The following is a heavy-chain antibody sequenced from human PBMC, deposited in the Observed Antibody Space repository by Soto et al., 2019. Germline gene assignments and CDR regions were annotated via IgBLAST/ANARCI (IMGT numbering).Heavy chain of an antibody. J-gene: IGHJ4*02. CDR2: INAGNGNT. D-gene: IGHD3-22*01. CDR1: GYAFTSYA. Sequence: ASVKVSCKASGYAFTSYAMHWVRQATGQRLEWMGWINAGNGNTKYSQKFQGRVTITRDTSASTAYMELSSLRSEDTAVYYCARALDYYDSSGSLGYWGQGTLVTVSS. V-gene: IGHV1-3*01. CDR3: ARALDYYDSSGSLGY.